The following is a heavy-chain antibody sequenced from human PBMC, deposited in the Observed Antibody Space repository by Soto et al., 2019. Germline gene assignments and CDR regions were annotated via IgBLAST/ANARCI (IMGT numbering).Heavy chain of an antibody. D-gene: IGHD1-7*01. CDR2: IYYSGST. J-gene: IGHJ5*02. Sequence: PEDTTSLGSAVSRATVYSGVYYGSWIRQPPGKGLEWIGYIYYSGSTNYNPSLKSRVTISVDTSKNQFSLKLSSVTAAVTAVYYGAIVTGTTWFEPWVQGT. V-gene: IGHV4-61*08. CDR3: AIVTGTTWFEP. CDR1: RATVYSGVYY.